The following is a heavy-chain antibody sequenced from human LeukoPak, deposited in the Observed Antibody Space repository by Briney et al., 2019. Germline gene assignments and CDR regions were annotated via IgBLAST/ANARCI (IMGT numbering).Heavy chain of an antibody. CDR2: LYTSGST. J-gene: IGHJ5*02. CDR1: GGSISSYY. D-gene: IGHD4-17*01. Sequence: SETLSLTCTVSGGSISSYYWNWIRQPAGKGLEWIGRLYTSGSTNYNPSLKSRVTISVDTSKNQFSLKLSSVTAADTAVYYCAREPTLGYGDYEGWFDPWGQGTLVTVSS. V-gene: IGHV4-4*07. CDR3: AREPTLGYGDYEGWFDP.